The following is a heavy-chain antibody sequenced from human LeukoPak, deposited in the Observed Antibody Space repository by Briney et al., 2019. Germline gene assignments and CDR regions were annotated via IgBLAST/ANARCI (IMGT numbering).Heavy chain of an antibody. V-gene: IGHV3-64*01. Sequence: GGSLRLSCAASGFTFSSYAMHWVRQAPGKGLEYVSAISSNGGSIYYANSVKGRFTISRDNSKNTLYLQMGSLRAEDMAVYYCARSMLRFLEWLPVDYWGQGTLVTVSS. CDR1: GFTFSSYA. D-gene: IGHD3-3*01. CDR2: ISSNGGSI. CDR3: ARSMLRFLEWLPVDY. J-gene: IGHJ4*02.